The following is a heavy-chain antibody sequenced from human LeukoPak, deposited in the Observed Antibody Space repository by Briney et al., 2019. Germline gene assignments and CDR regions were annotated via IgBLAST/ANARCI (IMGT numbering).Heavy chain of an antibody. D-gene: IGHD6-13*01. Sequence: SETLSLTCAVSGYSMRSDYYLGWIRQPPGKGLEWIGSIYQSGSTHYNPSLKSRVTISIDTSKNQFSLKLSSMTAPDTAVYYYARNSSWYFDYWGQGTLVTVSS. CDR1: GYSMRSDYY. J-gene: IGHJ4*02. V-gene: IGHV4-38-2*01. CDR3: ARNSSWYFDY. CDR2: IYQSGST.